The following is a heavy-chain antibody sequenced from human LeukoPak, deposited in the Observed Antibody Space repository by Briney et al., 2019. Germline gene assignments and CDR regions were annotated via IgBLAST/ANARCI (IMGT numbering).Heavy chain of an antibody. J-gene: IGHJ5*02. V-gene: IGHV5-51*01. D-gene: IGHD2-2*01. CDR3: ARLGRAYCSSTSCYEVWFDP. Sequence: GESLKISCKGSGYSFTSYWIGWVRQMPGKGLEWMGIIYPGDSDTRYSPSFQGQVTISADKSISTAYLQWSSLKASDTAMYYCARLGRAYCSSTSCYEVWFDPWGQGTLVTVSS. CDR1: GYSFTSYW. CDR2: IYPGDSDT.